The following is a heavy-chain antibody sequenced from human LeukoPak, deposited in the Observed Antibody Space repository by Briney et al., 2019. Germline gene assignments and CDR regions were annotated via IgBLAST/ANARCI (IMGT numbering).Heavy chain of an antibody. CDR3: ARGRAVAGTGYGY. Sequence: GGSLRLSCAASGFTFSSYSMNWVRQAPGKGLEWVSSISSSSSYIYYADSVKGRFTISRDNAKNSLYLQMNSLRAEDTAVYYCARGRAVAGTGYGYWGQGTLVTVYS. CDR2: ISSSSSYI. V-gene: IGHV3-21*01. J-gene: IGHJ4*02. CDR1: GFTFSSYS. D-gene: IGHD6-19*01.